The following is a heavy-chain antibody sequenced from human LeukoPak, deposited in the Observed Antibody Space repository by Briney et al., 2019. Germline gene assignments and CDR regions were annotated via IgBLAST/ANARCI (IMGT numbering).Heavy chain of an antibody. Sequence: ASVKVSCKVSGYTLTELSMHWVRQAPGQGLEWMGEINPNSGGTNYAQKFQGRVTLTRDTSISTAYMELSSLRSDDTAVYYCATNIVGAHTGFGYWGQGTLVTVSS. V-gene: IGHV1-2*02. CDR3: ATNIVGAHTGFGY. J-gene: IGHJ4*02. D-gene: IGHD1-26*01. CDR1: GYTLTELS. CDR2: INPNSGGT.